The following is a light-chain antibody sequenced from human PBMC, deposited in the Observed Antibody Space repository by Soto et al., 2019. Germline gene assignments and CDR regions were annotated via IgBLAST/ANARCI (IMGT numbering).Light chain of an antibody. CDR1: QSISGW. V-gene: IGKV1-5*03. CDR2: KAS. CDR3: QQYYSYPLT. J-gene: IGKJ5*01. Sequence: DIQMTQSPSTLSASVGDRVTITCRASQSISGWLAWYQQKPGKAPKLLIYKASSLESGVPSRFSGSGSGTDFTLTISCLQSEDFATYYCQQYYSYPLTFGQGTRLEIK.